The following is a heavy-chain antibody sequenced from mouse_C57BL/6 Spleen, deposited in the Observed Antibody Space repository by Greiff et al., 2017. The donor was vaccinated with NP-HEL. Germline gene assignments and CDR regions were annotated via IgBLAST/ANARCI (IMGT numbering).Heavy chain of an antibody. CDR3: GRDLDSSGYWFAY. D-gene: IGHD3-2*02. Sequence: QVQLQQPGAELVKPGASVKLSCKASGYTFTSYWMQWVKQRPGQGLEWIGEIDPSDSYTNYNQKFKGKATLTVDTSSSTAYMQLSSLTSEDSAVYYCGRDLDSSGYWFAYWGQGTLVTVSA. CDR1: GYTFTSYW. CDR2: IDPSDSYT. J-gene: IGHJ3*01. V-gene: IGHV1-50*01.